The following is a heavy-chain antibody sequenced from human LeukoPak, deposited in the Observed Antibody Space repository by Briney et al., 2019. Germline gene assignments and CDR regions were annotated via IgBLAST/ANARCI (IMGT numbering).Heavy chain of an antibody. D-gene: IGHD2/OR15-2a*01. CDR3: AKNPSLGTYFRFDS. V-gene: IGHV3-23*01. CDR1: GFTFSSYA. Sequence: SGGSLRLSCAASGFTFSSYAMSWVRQAPGKGLEWVSAISGSGDNTYYADSVKGRFTISRDNSKNTLYLQMNSLRAEDTAIYYCAKNPSLGTYFRFDSWGQGSLVTVSS. J-gene: IGHJ5*01. CDR2: ISGSGDNT.